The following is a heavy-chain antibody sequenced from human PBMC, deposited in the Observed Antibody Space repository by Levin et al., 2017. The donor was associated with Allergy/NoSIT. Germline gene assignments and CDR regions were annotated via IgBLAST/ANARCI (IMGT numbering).Heavy chain of an antibody. CDR2: ISWNSGSI. CDR1: GFTFDDYA. Sequence: QTGGSLRLSCAVSGFTFDDYAMHWVRQAPGKGLEWVSGISWNSGSIAYADSVKGRFTISRDNAKNSLYLQMNSLRAEDTAFYYCAKTSSSSWYIDYWGQGTLVTVSS. J-gene: IGHJ4*02. CDR3: AKTSSSSWYIDY. V-gene: IGHV3-9*01. D-gene: IGHD6-13*01.